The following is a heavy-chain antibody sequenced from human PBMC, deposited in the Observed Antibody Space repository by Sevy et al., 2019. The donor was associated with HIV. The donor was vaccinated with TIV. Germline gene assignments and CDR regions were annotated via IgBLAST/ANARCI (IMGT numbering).Heavy chain of an antibody. V-gene: IGHV3-30*02. CDR3: ANGDYYFDY. D-gene: IGHD2-21*02. J-gene: IGHJ4*02. CDR2: IRYDGNNK. CDR1: GFTFRTYG. Sequence: GGSLRLSCAASGFTFRTYGMQWARQAPGKGLEWVAFIRYDGNNKYYTDSVKGRFTISRDNSKNTLYLHMNSLRAEDTAVYYCANGDYYFDYWGQGTLVTVSS.